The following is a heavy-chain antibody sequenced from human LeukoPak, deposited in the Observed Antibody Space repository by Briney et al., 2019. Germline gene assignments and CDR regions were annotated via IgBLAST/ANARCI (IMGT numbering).Heavy chain of an antibody. Sequence: PGGSLRVSCAASGFTFSSYAMSWVSQAPGKGVEWVSAISGSGGDTYYADSVKGRFTISRDNSKSTLYLQMNSLRADDTAVYYCAKGRQLLPFDYWGQGTLVTVSS. CDR2: ISGSGGDT. CDR3: AKGRQLLPFDY. D-gene: IGHD2-15*01. CDR1: GFTFSSYA. J-gene: IGHJ4*02. V-gene: IGHV3-23*01.